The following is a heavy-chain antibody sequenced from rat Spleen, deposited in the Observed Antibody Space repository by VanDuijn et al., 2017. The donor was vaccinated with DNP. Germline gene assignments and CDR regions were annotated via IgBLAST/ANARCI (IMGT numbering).Heavy chain of an antibody. V-gene: IGHV5S13*01. D-gene: IGHD3-1*01. Sequence: EVQLVESGGGLVQPGRSLKLSCAASGFTFSNYGMAWVRQAPTKGLEWVASISTGGGNTYYRDSVKGRFTISRDNAKNTLYRQMDSLRSEDTATYYCASPLVAPHFFDYWGQGVMVTVSS. CDR3: ASPLVAPHFFDY. CDR1: GFTFSNYG. CDR2: ISTGGGNT. J-gene: IGHJ2*01.